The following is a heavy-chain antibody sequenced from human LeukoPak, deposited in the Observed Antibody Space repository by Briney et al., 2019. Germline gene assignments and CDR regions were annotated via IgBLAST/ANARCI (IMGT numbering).Heavy chain of an antibody. CDR3: ARELVATSYYYYYGMDV. CDR2: ISYDGSNK. J-gene: IGHJ6*02. CDR1: GFTFSDYY. D-gene: IGHD5-12*01. V-gene: IGHV3-30*03. Sequence: GGSLRLSCAASGFTFSDYYMSWIRQAPGKGLEWVAVISYDGSNKYYADSVKGRFTISRDNSKNTLYLQMNSLRAEDTAVYYCARELVATSYYYYYGMDVWGQGTTVTVFS.